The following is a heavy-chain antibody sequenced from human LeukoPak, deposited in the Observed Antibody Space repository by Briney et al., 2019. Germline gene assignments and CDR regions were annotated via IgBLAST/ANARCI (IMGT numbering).Heavy chain of an antibody. CDR1: GFTVSRNY. V-gene: IGHV3-66*01. CDR2: IYSGGRT. CDR3: AKDLRRYSSGWDYNWFDP. Sequence: GGSLRLSCAASGFTVSRNYMSWVRQAPGKGLEWVSVIYSGGRTYYADSVKGRFTISRDNSKNTLYLQMNSLRAEDTAVYYCAKDLRRYSSGWDYNWFDPWGREPWSPSPQ. J-gene: IGHJ5*02. D-gene: IGHD6-19*01.